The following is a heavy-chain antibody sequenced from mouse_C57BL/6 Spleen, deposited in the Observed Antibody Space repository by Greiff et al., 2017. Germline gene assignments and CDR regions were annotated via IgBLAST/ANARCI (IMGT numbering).Heavy chain of an antibody. CDR1: GYTFTDYY. D-gene: IGHD1-1*01. J-gene: IGHJ4*01. Sequence: EVQLQQSGPVLVKPGASVKMSCKASGYTFTDYYMNWVKQSHGKSLEWIGVINPYNGGTSYNQKFKGKATLTVDKSSSTAYMELNSLTSEDSAVYYCARAGYYGSSPYYYAMDYWGQGTSVTVSS. V-gene: IGHV1-19*01. CDR2: INPYNGGT. CDR3: ARAGYYGSSPYYYAMDY.